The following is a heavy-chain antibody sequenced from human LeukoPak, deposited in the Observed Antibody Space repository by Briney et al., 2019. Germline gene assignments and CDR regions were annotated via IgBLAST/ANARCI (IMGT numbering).Heavy chain of an antibody. CDR1: GGSISSYY. Sequence: SETLSLTCTVSGGSISSYYWSWIRQPPGKGLEWIGYIYYSGSTNYNPSLKSRVTISVDTSKNQFSLKLSSVTAADTAVYYCARDGTGDYVWGSYRGAAFDIWGQGTMVTVSS. CDR2: IYYSGST. CDR3: ARDGTGDYVWGSYRGAAFDI. J-gene: IGHJ3*02. V-gene: IGHV4-59*12. D-gene: IGHD3-16*02.